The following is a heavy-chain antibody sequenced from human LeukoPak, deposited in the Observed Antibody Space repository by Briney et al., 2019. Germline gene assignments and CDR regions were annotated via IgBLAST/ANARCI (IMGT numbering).Heavy chain of an antibody. CDR3: ARGFAATDY. Sequence: SETLSLTCAVYGGSFSGYYWSWIRQPPGKGLEWIGEINHSGSTNYNPSLKSRVTISVDTSKNQFSLKLSSVTAADTAVYYCARGFAATDYWGQGTLVTVSS. D-gene: IGHD1-26*01. CDR2: INHSGST. CDR1: GGSFSGYY. J-gene: IGHJ4*02. V-gene: IGHV4-34*01.